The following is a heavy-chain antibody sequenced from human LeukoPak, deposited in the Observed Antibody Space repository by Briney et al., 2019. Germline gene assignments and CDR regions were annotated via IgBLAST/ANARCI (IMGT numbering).Heavy chain of an antibody. Sequence: ASVKVSCKASGYTFSSYHIHWVRQAPGQGLEWMGRINPSFNPGVNVTSYAQKFQGRITMTRDISTNTVYMELSSLRSEDTAVYYCARGTVYFRRREPLGDAFDIWGQGTMVTVSS. V-gene: IGHV1-46*01. J-gene: IGHJ3*02. CDR1: GYTFSSYH. CDR3: ARGTVYFRRREPLGDAFDI. CDR2: INPSFNPGVNVT. D-gene: IGHD1-26*01.